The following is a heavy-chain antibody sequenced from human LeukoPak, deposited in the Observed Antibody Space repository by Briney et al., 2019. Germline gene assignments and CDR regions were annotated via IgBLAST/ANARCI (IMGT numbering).Heavy chain of an antibody. CDR3: GKTDIYFNPIDY. CDR1: GVSISSSEW. D-gene: IGHD3-9*01. CDR2: IHRAGRT. J-gene: IGHJ4*02. V-gene: IGHV4-4*02. Sequence: PSGTLSLTCAVSGVSISSSEWWIWVRQPPGQGLEWIGEIHRAGRTRYNPSLKSRGTISMDYSKNQFSLKLTSVTAADTAIYYCGKTDIYFNPIDYWGPGSLVTVSS.